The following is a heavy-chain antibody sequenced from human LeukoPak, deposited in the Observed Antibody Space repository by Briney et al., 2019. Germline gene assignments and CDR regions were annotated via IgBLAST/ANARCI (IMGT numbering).Heavy chain of an antibody. CDR2: ISVYNGNI. V-gene: IGHV1-18*01. J-gene: IGHJ4*02. CDR3: ARSGLVEVVAATLDY. CDR1: GYIISHYG. D-gene: IGHD2-15*01. Sequence: ASVKVSCKASGYIISHYGITWVRQAPGQGLERMGWISVYNGNIKYADKFQGRVTMTTDSSTSTAYMELKNLRSDDTALYYCARSGLVEVVAATLDYWGQGTPVTVAS.